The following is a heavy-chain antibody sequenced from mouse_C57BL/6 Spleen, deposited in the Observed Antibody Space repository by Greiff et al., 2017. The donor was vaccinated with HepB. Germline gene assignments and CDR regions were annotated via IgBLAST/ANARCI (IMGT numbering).Heavy chain of an antibody. V-gene: IGHV5-17*01. CDR2: ISSGSSTI. CDR3: ARSVITTVVAHWYFDV. Sequence: EVQGVESGGGLVKPGGSLKLSCAASGFTFSDYGMHWVRQAPEKGLEWVAYISSGSSTIYYADTVKGRFTISRDNAKNTLFMQMTSLRSEDTAMYYCARSVITTVVAHWYFDVWGTGTTVTVSS. J-gene: IGHJ1*03. D-gene: IGHD1-1*01. CDR1: GFTFSDYG.